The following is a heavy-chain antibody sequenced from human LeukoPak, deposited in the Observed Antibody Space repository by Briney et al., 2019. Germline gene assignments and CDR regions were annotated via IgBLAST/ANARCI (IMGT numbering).Heavy chain of an antibody. Sequence: ASVKVSCKASGYTFTGYYMHWVRQAPGQGLEWMGWIDPNSGDTNYAQKFQGRVTMTRDTSISTAYMELSSLKSDDTAVYYCARVAMSGIGSDDFWGQGTLVTVSS. CDR3: ARVAMSGIGSDDF. D-gene: IGHD1-26*01. J-gene: IGHJ4*02. CDR1: GYTFTGYY. V-gene: IGHV1-2*02. CDR2: IDPNSGDT.